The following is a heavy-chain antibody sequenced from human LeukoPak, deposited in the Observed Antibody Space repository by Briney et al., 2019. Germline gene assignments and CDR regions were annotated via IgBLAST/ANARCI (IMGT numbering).Heavy chain of an antibody. J-gene: IGHJ4*02. CDR1: GYTFTSYD. CDR2: MNPNSGNT. Sequence: ASVKVSCKASGYTFTSYDINWVRQATGQGLEWMGWMNPNSGNTGYAQKFQGRGTITRNTSISTAYMTLISLRSEDTAVYYCARGGMTRRKYFDYWGQGTLVTVSS. CDR3: ARGGMTRRKYFDY. V-gene: IGHV1-8*03.